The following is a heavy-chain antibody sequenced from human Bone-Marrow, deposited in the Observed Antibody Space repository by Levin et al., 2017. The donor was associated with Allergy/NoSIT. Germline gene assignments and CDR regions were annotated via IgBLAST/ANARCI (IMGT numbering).Heavy chain of an antibody. CDR2: TYFRSRWYT. Sequence: SETLSLTCAISGASVSSNSAAWNWIRQSPSRGLEWLGRTYFRSRWYTEYAGSVESRIVINADTAKNEFSLQLSSVTPEDTAVYYCSRWAGGARPQLHFGCWGQGTLVTVSS. D-gene: IGHD6-6*01. J-gene: IGHJ4*02. V-gene: IGHV6-1*01. CDR1: GASVSSNSAA. CDR3: SRWAGGARPQLHFGC.